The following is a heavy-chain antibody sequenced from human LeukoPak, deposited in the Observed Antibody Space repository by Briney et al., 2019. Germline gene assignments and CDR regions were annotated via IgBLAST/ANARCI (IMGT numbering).Heavy chain of an antibody. CDR1: GITFSSYG. Sequence: PGGSLRLSCAVSGITFSSYGMHWGRQAPGKGLEGLAFIRYDGSNKYYADSVKGRFTISRDNSKNTLYLQMNGLRAQDTAVYYSAKDPPSSECLYWYFDLWGRGTLVTVPS. CDR2: IRYDGSNK. CDR3: AKDPPSSECLYWYFDL. J-gene: IGHJ2*01. V-gene: IGHV3-30*02. D-gene: IGHD3-3*01.